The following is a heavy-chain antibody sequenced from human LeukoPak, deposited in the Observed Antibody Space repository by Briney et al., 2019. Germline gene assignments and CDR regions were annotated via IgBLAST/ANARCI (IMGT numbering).Heavy chain of an antibody. CDR1: GGTFISYA. CDR2: IIPIFGTA. V-gene: IGHV1-69*13. J-gene: IGHJ6*03. Sequence: SVKVSCKASGGTFISYAISWVRQAPGQGLEWMGGIIPIFGTANYAQKFQGRVTITADESTSTAYMELSSLRSEDTAVYYCARGSDTAAPWYYYMDVWGKGTTVTVSS. D-gene: IGHD5-18*01. CDR3: ARGSDTAAPWYYYMDV.